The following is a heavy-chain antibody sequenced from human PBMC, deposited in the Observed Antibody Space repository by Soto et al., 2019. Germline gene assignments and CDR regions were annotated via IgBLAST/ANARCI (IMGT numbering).Heavy chain of an antibody. CDR3: AREGGVAAADHYYYYGMDV. Sequence: QVQLVQSGAEVKKPGASVKVSCKASGYTFTGYYMHWVRQAPGQGLERMGWINPNSGGTNYAQKFQGWVTMTRDTSISTAYMELSRLRSDDTAVYYCAREGGVAAADHYYYYGMDVWGQGTTVTVSS. CDR2: INPNSGGT. CDR1: GYTFTGYY. J-gene: IGHJ6*02. D-gene: IGHD6-13*01. V-gene: IGHV1-2*04.